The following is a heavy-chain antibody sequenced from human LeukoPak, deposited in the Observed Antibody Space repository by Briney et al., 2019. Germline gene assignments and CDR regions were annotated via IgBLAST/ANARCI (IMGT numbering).Heavy chain of an antibody. CDR1: GGTFSSYA. J-gene: IGHJ4*02. CDR2: IIPIFGTA. V-gene: IGHV1-69*13. Sequence: SVKVSCKASGGTFSSYAISWVRQAPGQGLEWMGGIIPIFGTANYAQKFQGRVTITADESTSTAYMELSSLRSEDTAVYYCARTYGTGSYLGGYWGQGTLVTVSS. D-gene: IGHD3-10*01. CDR3: ARTYGTGSYLGGY.